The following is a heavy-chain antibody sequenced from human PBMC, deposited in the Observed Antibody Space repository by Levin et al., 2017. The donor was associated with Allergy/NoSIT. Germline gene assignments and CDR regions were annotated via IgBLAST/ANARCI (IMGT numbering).Heavy chain of an antibody. CDR1: GYSFTSYW. CDR3: ARRLVTTNAFDI. CDR2: IYPGDSDT. Sequence: PGGSLRLSCKGSGYSFTSYWIGWVRQMPGKGLEWMGIIYPGDSDTRYSPSFQGQVTISADKSISTAYLQWSSLKASDTAMYYCARRLVTTNAFDIWGQGTMVTVSS. J-gene: IGHJ3*02. V-gene: IGHV5-51*01. D-gene: IGHD4-17*01.